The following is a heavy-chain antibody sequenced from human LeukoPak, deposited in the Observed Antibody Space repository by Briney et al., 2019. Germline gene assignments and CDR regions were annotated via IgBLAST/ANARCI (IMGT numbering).Heavy chain of an antibody. CDR2: IIPILGIA. J-gene: IGHJ4*02. CDR3: ASAGAQDDY. CDR1: GGTFSSYA. V-gene: IGHV1-69*04. Sequence: GASVKVSCKASGGTFSSYAISWVRPAPGQGLEWMGRIIPILGIANYAQKFQGRVTITADKSTSTGYMELSSQRDEDTPVCYCASAGAQDDYWGQGTLVTVSS.